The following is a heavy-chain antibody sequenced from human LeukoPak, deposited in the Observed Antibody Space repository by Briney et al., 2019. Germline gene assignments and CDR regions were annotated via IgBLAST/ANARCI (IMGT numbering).Heavy chain of an antibody. CDR2: ISYDESNE. J-gene: IGHJ4*02. V-gene: IGHV3-30-3*01. CDR1: GFIFSTYA. D-gene: IGHD3-10*01. CDR3: ARDSYGSDY. Sequence: PGGSLRLFCAASGFIFSTYAMHWVRQAPGKGLDWVAVISYDESNEYYADSVKGRFTISRGNSKNTLYLQMNSLRAEDSAVYYCARDSYGSDYWGQGTLVTVSS.